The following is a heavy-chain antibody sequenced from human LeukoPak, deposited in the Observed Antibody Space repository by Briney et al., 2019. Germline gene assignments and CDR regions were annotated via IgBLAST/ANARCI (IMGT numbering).Heavy chain of an antibody. CDR1: GYTFTSYG. D-gene: IGHD6-6*01. J-gene: IGHJ3*02. Sequence: ASVKVSCKASGYTFTSYGISWVRQAPGQGLEWMGWISPNSGGTNYAQKFQGRVTMTRDTSISTAYMELSRLRSDDTAVYYCARLGRVGIAAPLDNAFDIWGQGTMVTVSS. V-gene: IGHV1-2*02. CDR3: ARLGRVGIAAPLDNAFDI. CDR2: ISPNSGGT.